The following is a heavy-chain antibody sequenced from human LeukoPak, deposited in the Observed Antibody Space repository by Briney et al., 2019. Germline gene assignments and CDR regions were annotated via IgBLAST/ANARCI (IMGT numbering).Heavy chain of an antibody. D-gene: IGHD3-3*02. CDR1: GFTFRSYW. J-gene: IGHJ4*02. CDR3: ARDGILGSHDC. Sequence: GGSLRLSCAASGFTFRSYWMHWVRQTPGRGLVWVSHIDNDGSDTSYADSVKGRLTITRDNAKNTLFLQMNSLRAEDTAVYYCARDGILGSHDCWGQGTLVTVSS. V-gene: IGHV3-74*01. CDR2: IDNDGSDT.